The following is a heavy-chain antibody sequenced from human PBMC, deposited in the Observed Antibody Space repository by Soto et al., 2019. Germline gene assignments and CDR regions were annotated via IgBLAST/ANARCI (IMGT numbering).Heavy chain of an antibody. CDR3: AKDLGALAGTSGYDY. CDR2: ISGSGGST. CDR1: GFTFSSYA. D-gene: IGHD6-19*01. J-gene: IGHJ4*02. V-gene: IGHV3-23*01. Sequence: EVQLLESGGGVVQPGGSLRLSCAASGFTFSSYAMSWVRQAPGKGMEWVSAISGSGGSTYYADSEKGRFTISRDNSKHTLYLQMNSLRAEYTAVYYCAKDLGALAGTSGYDYWGQGTLVTVSS.